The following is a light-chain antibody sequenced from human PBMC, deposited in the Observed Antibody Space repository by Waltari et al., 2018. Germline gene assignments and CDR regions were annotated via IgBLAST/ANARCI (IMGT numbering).Light chain of an antibody. Sequence: QSALTQPASVSGSPGQSITISCTGTSSDVGGYNYFSWYQQHPGKAPQLMIYGVSRRPSLVSTRFSGSKSGNTASLTISGLHAEDEADYYCNSYTSSSTSYVVFGGGTKLTVL. CDR3: NSYTSSSTSYVV. CDR2: GVS. J-gene: IGLJ2*01. CDR1: SSDVGGYNY. V-gene: IGLV2-14*01.